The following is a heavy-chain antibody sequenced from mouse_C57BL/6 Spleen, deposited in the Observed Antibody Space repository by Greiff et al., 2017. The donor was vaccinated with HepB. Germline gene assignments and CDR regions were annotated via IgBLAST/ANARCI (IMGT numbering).Heavy chain of an antibody. J-gene: IGHJ1*03. Sequence: QVQLQQPGAELVMPGASVKLSCKASGYTFTSYWMHWVKQRPGQGLEWIGEIDPSDSYTNYNQKFKGKSTLTVDKSSSTAYMQLSSLTSEDSAVYYCARCIYYGSSYDWYFDVWGTGTTVTVSS. V-gene: IGHV1-69*01. CDR1: GYTFTSYW. D-gene: IGHD1-1*01. CDR2: IDPSDSYT. CDR3: ARCIYYGSSYDWYFDV.